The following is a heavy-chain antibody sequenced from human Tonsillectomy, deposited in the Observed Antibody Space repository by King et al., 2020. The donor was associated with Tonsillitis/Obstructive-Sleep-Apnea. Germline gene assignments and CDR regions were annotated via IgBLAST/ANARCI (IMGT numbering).Heavy chain of an antibody. V-gene: IGHV3-11*05. D-gene: IGHD5-18*01. J-gene: IGHJ3*02. CDR2: ISSSGRYT. CDR1: GFTFSDYY. Sequence: VQLVESGGGLVKPGGSLRLSCAASGFTFSDYYMSWIRQAPGKGLEWVSYISSSGRYTNYADPVKGRLSISRDNAKNALYLQMNSLRAEDTAVYYCARSPRGYSYGPNDAFDIWGQGTMVTVSS. CDR3: ARSPRGYSYGPNDAFDI.